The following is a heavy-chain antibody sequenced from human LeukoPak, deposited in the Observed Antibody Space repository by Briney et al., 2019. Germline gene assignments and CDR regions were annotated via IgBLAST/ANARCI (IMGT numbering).Heavy chain of an antibody. Sequence: GGSLRLSCAASGFTFSAYNMNWVRRTPGKGLEWVSSITTSSTYMLYADSVRGRFTISRDNAENSLYLQMNSLRDEDTAVYYCARDPYSGGYGAYYYYYMDVWGKGTTVTVSS. V-gene: IGHV3-21*01. CDR2: ITTSSTYM. D-gene: IGHD6-19*01. CDR3: ARDPYSGGYGAYYYYYMDV. CDR1: GFTFSAYN. J-gene: IGHJ6*03.